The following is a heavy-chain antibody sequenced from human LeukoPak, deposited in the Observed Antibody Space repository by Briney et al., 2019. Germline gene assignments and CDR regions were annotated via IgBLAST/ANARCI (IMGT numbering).Heavy chain of an antibody. D-gene: IGHD6-13*01. V-gene: IGHV4-34*01. J-gene: IGHJ6*02. CDR3: ARRRVIAAAGSGDYYSYYGMDV. Sequence: SETLSLTCAVYGGSFSGYYWSWIRQPPGKGLEWIGEINHSGSTNYNPSLKSRVTISVDTSKNQFSLKLSSVTAADTAVYYCARRRVIAAAGSGDYYSYYGMDVWGQGTTVTVSS. CDR1: GGSFSGYY. CDR2: INHSGST.